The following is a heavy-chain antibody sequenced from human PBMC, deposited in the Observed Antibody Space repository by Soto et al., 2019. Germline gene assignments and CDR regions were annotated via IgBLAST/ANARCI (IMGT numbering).Heavy chain of an antibody. D-gene: IGHD6-13*01. V-gene: IGHV4-38-2*01. CDR1: GYSISSGYY. J-gene: IGHJ6*02. CDR3: ASIAAAGNVPTYGMDV. Sequence: SETLSLTCAVSGYSISSGYYWGWIRQPPGKGLEWIGSIYHSGSTYYNPSLKSRVTISVDTSKNQFSLKLSSVTAADTAVYYCASIAAAGNVPTYGMDVWGQGTTVTVSS. CDR2: IYHSGST.